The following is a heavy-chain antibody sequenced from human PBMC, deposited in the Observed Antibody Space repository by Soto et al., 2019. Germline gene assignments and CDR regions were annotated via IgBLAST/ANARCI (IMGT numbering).Heavy chain of an antibody. Sequence: ASVKVSCKASGYTFTSYGISWVRQAPGQGLEWMGWISAYNGNTSYAQKLQGRVTMTTDTSTSTAYMELRSLRSDDTAVYYCAREQDYGDHPGMDVWGQGTTVTVSS. V-gene: IGHV1-18*01. J-gene: IGHJ6*02. D-gene: IGHD4-17*01. CDR3: AREQDYGDHPGMDV. CDR2: ISAYNGNT. CDR1: GYTFTSYG.